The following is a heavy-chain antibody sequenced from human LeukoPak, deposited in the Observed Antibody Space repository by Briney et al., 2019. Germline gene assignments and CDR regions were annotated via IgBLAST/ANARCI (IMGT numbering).Heavy chain of an antibody. J-gene: IGHJ5*02. V-gene: IGHV1-18*01. CDR1: GYTLTSYG. Sequence: GASVKVSCKASGYTLTSYGISWVRQAPGQGLEWMGWISAYTGNTNYAQKLQGRVTMTTDASTTTAYMELRSLTSDDTAVYYCARENSGTTDPWGQGTLVTVSS. CDR2: ISAYTGNT. CDR3: ARENSGTTDP. D-gene: IGHD1-7*01.